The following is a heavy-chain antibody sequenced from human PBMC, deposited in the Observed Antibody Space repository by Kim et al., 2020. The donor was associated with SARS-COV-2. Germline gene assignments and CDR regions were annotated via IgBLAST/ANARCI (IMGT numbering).Heavy chain of an antibody. J-gene: IGHJ4*02. Sequence: DSVKGRFTISRDNSKNTLYLQMNSLRAEDTAVYYCAKGHPGGYSRGAFDYWGQGTLVTVSS. V-gene: IGHV3-33*06. D-gene: IGHD5-18*01. CDR3: AKGHPGGYSRGAFDY.